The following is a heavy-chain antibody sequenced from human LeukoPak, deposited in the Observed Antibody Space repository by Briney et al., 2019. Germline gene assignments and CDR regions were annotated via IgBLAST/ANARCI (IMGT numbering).Heavy chain of an antibody. CDR2: ISSSGSII. CDR3: ARHLGNRIVVVPAALYFDY. J-gene: IGHJ4*02. V-gene: IGHV3-11*04. CDR1: GFTFSDYY. D-gene: IGHD2-2*01. Sequence: GGSLRLSCAASGFTFSDYYMSWIRQAPGKGPEWVSYISSSGSIIFYADSVEGRFTISRDNAKKSLYLQMNSLRAEDTAVYYCARHLGNRIVVVPAALYFDYWGQGTLVTVSS.